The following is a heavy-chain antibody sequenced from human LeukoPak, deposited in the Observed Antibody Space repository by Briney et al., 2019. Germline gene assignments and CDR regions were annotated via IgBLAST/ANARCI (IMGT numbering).Heavy chain of an antibody. J-gene: IGHJ5*02. CDR3: TRDSGTYNWFDP. V-gene: IGHV3-73*01. D-gene: IGHD1-26*01. CDR1: GFTFSGSA. CDR2: IDKKDKGYATAT. Sequence: GGSLKLSCAASGFTFSGSAIHWVRQSSGKGLEWVGQIDKKDKGYATATAYAASVKGRFTISRDDSINTAYLQMKSLKTEDTALYYCTRDSGTYNWFDPWGQGALVTVSS.